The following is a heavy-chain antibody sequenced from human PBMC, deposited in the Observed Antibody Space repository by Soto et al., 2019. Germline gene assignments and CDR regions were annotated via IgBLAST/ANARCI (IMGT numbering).Heavy chain of an antibody. Sequence: SETLSLTCTVSGGSISSGGYYWSWICQHPGKGLEWIGYIYYSGTTYYNPSLKSRVTISVDTSKNQFSLKLSSVSAADTALYYCARCSLVVVPAPGFDPWGRGTLVTVSS. D-gene: IGHD2-2*01. CDR2: IYYSGTT. J-gene: IGHJ5*02. CDR1: GGSISSGGYY. CDR3: ARCSLVVVPAPGFDP. V-gene: IGHV4-31*03.